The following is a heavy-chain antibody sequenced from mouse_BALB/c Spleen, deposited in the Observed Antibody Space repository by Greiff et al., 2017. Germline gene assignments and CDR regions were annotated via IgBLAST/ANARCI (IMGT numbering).Heavy chain of an antibody. D-gene: IGHD1-2*01. CDR3: AIITTATFYAMDY. CDR2: IYPYNGGT. Sequence: EVQRVESGPELVKPGASVKISCKASGYTFTDYNMHWVKQSHGKSLEWIGYIYPYNGGTGYNQKFKSKATLTVDNSSSTAYMELRSLTSEDSAVYYCAIITTATFYAMDYWGQGTSVTVSS. V-gene: IGHV1S29*02. J-gene: IGHJ4*01. CDR1: GYTFTDYN.